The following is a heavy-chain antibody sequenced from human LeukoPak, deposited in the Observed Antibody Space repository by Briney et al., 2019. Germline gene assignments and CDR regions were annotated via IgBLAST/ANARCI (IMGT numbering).Heavy chain of an antibody. Sequence: GASVKVSCKVSGYTLTELSMHWVRQAPGKGLEWMGGFDPEDGETIYALKFQGRVTMTEDTPTDTAYMELSSLRSEDTAVYYCATATVDSIGDYWGQGTLVTVSS. D-gene: IGHD3-22*01. CDR3: ATATVDSIGDY. J-gene: IGHJ4*02. V-gene: IGHV1-24*01. CDR2: FDPEDGET. CDR1: GYTLTELS.